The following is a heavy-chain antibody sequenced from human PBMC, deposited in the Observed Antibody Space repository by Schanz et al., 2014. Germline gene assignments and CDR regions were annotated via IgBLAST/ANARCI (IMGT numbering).Heavy chain of an antibody. V-gene: IGHV3-33*01. Sequence: QVQLVESGGGVVQPGRSLRLSCAASGFTFSSYGMHWVRQAPGKGLEWVAIIWYDGSNKYYADSVKGRFNISRDNSKNTLVLQMSSLRAEDTAVYYCARDGDFDYWGQGTLVNVSS. CDR2: IWYDGSNK. CDR1: GFTFSSYG. J-gene: IGHJ4*02. CDR3: ARDGDFDY.